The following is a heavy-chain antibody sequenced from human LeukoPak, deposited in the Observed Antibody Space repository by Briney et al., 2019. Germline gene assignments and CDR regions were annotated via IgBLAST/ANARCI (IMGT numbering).Heavy chain of an antibody. D-gene: IGHD3-10*01. CDR2: IYSGGNT. V-gene: IGHV3-53*01. CDR3: TRDRGVTAGRGGWFDP. Sequence: PGGSLRLSCAASGLTLSVTYMSWVRQAPGQGLEWVSVIYSGGNTYYADSVKGRFTITRDNSKNTLYLQMNSLRAEDTAVYYCTRDRGVTAGRGGWFDPWGQGTLVAVSS. CDR1: GLTLSVTY. J-gene: IGHJ5*02.